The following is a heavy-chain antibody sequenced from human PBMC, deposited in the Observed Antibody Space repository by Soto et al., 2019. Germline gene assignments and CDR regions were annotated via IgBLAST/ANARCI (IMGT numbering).Heavy chain of an antibody. Sequence: SETLSLTCTVSGGSINKYYWSWIRQPPGKGLEWIGYIYYSGSINYNPSLKSRVTISVDTSKNQFSLKLRSVTAADTAVYYCARYPLHCSGGNCYNFYYGLDVWGPGTTVTVSS. CDR1: GGSINKYY. CDR2: IYYSGSI. D-gene: IGHD2-15*01. V-gene: IGHV4-59*01. CDR3: ARYPLHCSGGNCYNFYYGLDV. J-gene: IGHJ6*02.